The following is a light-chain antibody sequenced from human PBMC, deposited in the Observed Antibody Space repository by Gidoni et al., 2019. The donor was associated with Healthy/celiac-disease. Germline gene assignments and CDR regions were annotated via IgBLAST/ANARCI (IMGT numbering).Light chain of an antibody. CDR2: GAS. Sequence: DIALTQSPGTLSLSPGERATLSCRASQSVSSSYLAWYQQKPGQAPRLLIYGASSRATGIPDRCSGSRSGTDFTLTISRLEPEDFAVYYCQQYGSSPMYTFXXXTKLEIK. CDR1: QSVSSSY. CDR3: QQYGSSPMYT. V-gene: IGKV3-20*01. J-gene: IGKJ2*01.